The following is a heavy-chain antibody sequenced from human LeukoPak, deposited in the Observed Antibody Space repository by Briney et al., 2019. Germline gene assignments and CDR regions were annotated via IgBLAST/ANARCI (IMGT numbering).Heavy chain of an antibody. D-gene: IGHD4-23*01. CDR2: IKHDGSEK. J-gene: IGHJ4*02. CDR1: GFTFSSYW. Sequence: GGSLRLSCAASGFTFSSYWMSWVRQAPGKGLEWVAKIKHDGSEKYYVDSVKGRFTISRDNAKNSLYLQMNGLRAEDTAVYYCASRVNAHFDYWGQGTLVTVSS. CDR3: ASRVNAHFDY. V-gene: IGHV3-7*01.